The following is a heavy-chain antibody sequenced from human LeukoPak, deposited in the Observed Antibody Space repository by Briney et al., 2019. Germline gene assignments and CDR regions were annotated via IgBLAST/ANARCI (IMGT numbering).Heavy chain of an antibody. CDR1: GGSFSGYY. CDR2: INHSGST. V-gene: IGHV4-34*01. Sequence: PSETLSLTCAVYGGSFSGYYWSWIRQPPGKGLEWIGEINHSGSTNYNPSLKSRVTISVDTPKNQFSLKLSSVTAADTAVYYCARGRGSSSSIVHWGQGTLVTVSS. D-gene: IGHD6-13*01. CDR3: ARGRGSSSSIVH. J-gene: IGHJ4*02.